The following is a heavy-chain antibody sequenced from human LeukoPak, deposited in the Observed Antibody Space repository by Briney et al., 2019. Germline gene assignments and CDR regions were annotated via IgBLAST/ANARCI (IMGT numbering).Heavy chain of an antibody. V-gene: IGHV4-59*01. Sequence: SSETLSLTCTVSGGSISSYYWSWIRQPPGKGLEWIGYIYYSGSTNYNPSLKSRVTISVDTSKNQFSLKLSSVTAADTAVYYCARWDCSSTSCYIGYWGQGTLVTVSS. D-gene: IGHD2-2*02. CDR1: GGSISSYY. CDR3: ARWDCSSTSCYIGY. CDR2: IYYSGST. J-gene: IGHJ4*02.